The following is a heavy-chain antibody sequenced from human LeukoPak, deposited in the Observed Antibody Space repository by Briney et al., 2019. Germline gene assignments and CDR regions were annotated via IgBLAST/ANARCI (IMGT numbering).Heavy chain of an antibody. CDR2: ISGSGTI. CDR3: ARRSIAARARAFDI. V-gene: IGHV4-4*07. J-gene: IGHJ3*02. D-gene: IGHD6-6*01. CDR1: GGSINSY. Sequence: SETLSLTCIVSGGSINSYWSWIRQPAGKGLEWIGRISGSGTITYNPALQSRLSISIDTYKNQFSLKLMSVTAADTAVYYCARRSIAARARAFDIWGQGTMVTVSS.